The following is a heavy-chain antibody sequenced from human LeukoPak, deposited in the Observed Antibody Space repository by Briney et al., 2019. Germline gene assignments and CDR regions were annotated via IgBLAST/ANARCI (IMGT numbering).Heavy chain of an antibody. CDR2: INSDGSST. Sequence: GGSLRLSCAASGFTFSSYWMHWVRHAPGKGLVWVSRINSDGSSTSYADSVKGRFTISRDNAKNTLYLQMNSLRAEDTAVYYCARDPNLALPDYWGQGTLVTVSS. D-gene: IGHD2-15*01. CDR1: GFTFSSYW. J-gene: IGHJ4*02. CDR3: ARDPNLALPDY. V-gene: IGHV3-74*01.